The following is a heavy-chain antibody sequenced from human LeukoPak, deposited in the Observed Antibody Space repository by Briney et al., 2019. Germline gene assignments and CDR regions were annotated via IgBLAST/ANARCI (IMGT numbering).Heavy chain of an antibody. CDR1: AGSFSGYY. D-gene: IGHD3-9*01. V-gene: IGHV4-34*01. CDR3: ERGDILTGYYTRGDYDY. J-gene: IGHJ4*02. Sequence: SETLSLTCSVYAGSFSGYYWSWIRQPPGKGLEWIGEINHSGSTNSNPSLKSRVTISVDTCTTQFSLKLSSVTATDTAVYECERGDILTGYYTRGDYDYWGQGTLVTVSS. CDR2: INHSGST.